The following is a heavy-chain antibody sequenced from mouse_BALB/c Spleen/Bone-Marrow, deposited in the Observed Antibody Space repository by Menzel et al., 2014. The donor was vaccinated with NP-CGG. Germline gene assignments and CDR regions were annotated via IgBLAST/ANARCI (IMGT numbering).Heavy chain of an antibody. V-gene: IGHV1-69*02. J-gene: IGHJ4*01. D-gene: IGHD1-1*01. CDR3: TRPGYYYGSSPHAMGY. CDR1: GYTFTSYW. Sequence: QVQLQQSGAELVRPGASVKLSCKTSGYTFTSYWINWVKQRPGQGLEWIGNIYPSDSYTTYNQKFKDKATLTVDKSSSPAYMQLSSPTSEDSAVYYCTRPGYYYGSSPHAMGYWGQGTSITVSS. CDR2: IYPSDSYT.